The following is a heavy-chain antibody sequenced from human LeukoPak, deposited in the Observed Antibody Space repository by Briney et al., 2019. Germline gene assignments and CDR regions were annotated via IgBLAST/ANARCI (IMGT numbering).Heavy chain of an antibody. J-gene: IGHJ4*02. Sequence: GGSLRLSCAASGFTFSSYAMSWVRQAPGKGLEWVSAISGSGGSTYYADSVKGRFTISRDNSKNTLYLQMNSLRAEDTAVYYCARGPYMTTVTHFDYWGQGTLVTVSS. CDR3: ARGPYMTTVTHFDY. CDR1: GFTFSSYA. D-gene: IGHD4-17*01. V-gene: IGHV3-23*01. CDR2: ISGSGGST.